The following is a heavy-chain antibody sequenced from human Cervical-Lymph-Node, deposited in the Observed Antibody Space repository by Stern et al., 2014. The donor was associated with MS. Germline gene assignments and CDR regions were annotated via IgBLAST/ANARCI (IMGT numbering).Heavy chain of an antibody. CDR1: GYPFTNYG. Sequence: VQLVESGAEVKKPGASVKVSCKPTGYPFTNYGISWVRQAPGQGLEWMGWISTYNGRTNYAQKLQGSLTMTGDTSTSTAYMDLRSLTSDDTAVYYWARRSGSYSFDYWGQGTLVTVSS. V-gene: IGHV1-18*01. D-gene: IGHD1-26*01. CDR3: ARRSGSYSFDY. CDR2: ISTYNGRT. J-gene: IGHJ4*02.